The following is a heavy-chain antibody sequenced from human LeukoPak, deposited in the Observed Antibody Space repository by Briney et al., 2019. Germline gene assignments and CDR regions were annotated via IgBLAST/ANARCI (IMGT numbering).Heavy chain of an antibody. V-gene: IGHV4-4*07. J-gene: IGHJ4*02. D-gene: IGHD5-18*01. CDR3: ARELRYSYGYRFDY. CDR1: GGSISSYY. CDR2: IYTSVST. Sequence: SETLSLTCTVSGGSISSYYWSWIRQPAGKGLEWIGRIYTSVSTNYNPSLKSRVTMSVDTSKNQFSLKLSSVTAADTAVYYCARELRYSYGYRFDYWGQGTPVTVSS.